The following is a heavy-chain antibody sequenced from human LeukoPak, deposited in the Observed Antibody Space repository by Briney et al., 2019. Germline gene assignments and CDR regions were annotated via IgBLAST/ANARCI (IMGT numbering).Heavy chain of an antibody. D-gene: IGHD3-22*01. J-gene: IGHJ4*02. Sequence: SQTLSLTCTVSGGSISSGGYYWSWIRQHPGKGLEWIGYIYYSGSTYYNPSLKSRVTISVDTSKNQFPLKLSSVTAADTAVYYCARTIPDYYDSSGYWFDYWGQGTLVTVSS. V-gene: IGHV4-31*03. CDR3: ARTIPDYYDSSGYWFDY. CDR2: IYYSGST. CDR1: GGSISSGGYY.